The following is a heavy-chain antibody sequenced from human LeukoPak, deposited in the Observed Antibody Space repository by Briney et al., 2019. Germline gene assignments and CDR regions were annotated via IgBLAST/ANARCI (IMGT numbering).Heavy chain of an antibody. Sequence: GGSLRLSCAASGFTFSSYGMHWVRQAPGKGLEWVAVIWYDGSNKYYADSVKGRFTISRDNSKNTLYLQMNSLRAEDTAAYYCARELSSWVRNAFDIWGQGTMVTVSS. J-gene: IGHJ3*02. CDR2: IWYDGSNK. CDR3: ARELSSWVRNAFDI. CDR1: GFTFSSYG. D-gene: IGHD6-13*01. V-gene: IGHV3-33*01.